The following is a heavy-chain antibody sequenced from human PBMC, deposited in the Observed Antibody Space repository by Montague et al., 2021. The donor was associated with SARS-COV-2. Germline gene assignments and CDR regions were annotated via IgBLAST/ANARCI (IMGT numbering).Heavy chain of an antibody. V-gene: IGHV6-1*01. CDR3: AREYPPPLWFGELDYYGMDV. CDR1: GDSVSSHSAA. CDR2: TYYRSKWYN. D-gene: IGHD3-10*01. Sequence: CAISGDSVSSHSAAWNWNRQSPSRGLEWLGRTYYRSKWYNDYAVSVKSRITINPDTSKNQFSLQLNSVTPEDTAVYSCAREYPPPLWFGELDYYGMDVWGQGTTVTVSS. J-gene: IGHJ6*02.